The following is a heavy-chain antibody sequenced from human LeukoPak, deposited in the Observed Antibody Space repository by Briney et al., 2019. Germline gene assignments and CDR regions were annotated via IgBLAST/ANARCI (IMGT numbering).Heavy chain of an antibody. CDR1: GGSLSGYY. Sequence: SETLSLTCAVYGGSLSGYYWSWIRQPPGKGLEWIGEINHSGSTNYNPSLKSRVTISVDTSKNQFSLKLSSVTAAHTAVYYCAKSSYSIFDYWGQGTLVTVSS. V-gene: IGHV4-34*01. D-gene: IGHD5-18*01. CDR3: AKSSYSIFDY. J-gene: IGHJ4*02. CDR2: INHSGST.